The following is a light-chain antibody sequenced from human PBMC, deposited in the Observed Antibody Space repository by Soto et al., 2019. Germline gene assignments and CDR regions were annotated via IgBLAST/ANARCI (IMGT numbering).Light chain of an antibody. V-gene: IGLV2-8*01. CDR1: SSDVGGYNY. Sequence: QSVLTQPPSASGSPGQSVTISFTGTSSDVGGYNYVSWYQQHPGKAPKVMIYEVTKRPSGVPDRFSGSKSGNTASLTVSGLQAEDEADYYCSSYAGRNNFVVFGGGTKLTVL. J-gene: IGLJ2*01. CDR2: EVT. CDR3: SSYAGRNNFVV.